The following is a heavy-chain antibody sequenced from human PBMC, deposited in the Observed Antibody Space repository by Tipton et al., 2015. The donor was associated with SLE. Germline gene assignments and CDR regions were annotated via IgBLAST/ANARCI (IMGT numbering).Heavy chain of an antibody. CDR1: GGTITTSSYY. J-gene: IGHJ3*02. CDR2: IYYSGNT. D-gene: IGHD2-21*01. CDR3: ARDLLVIAYDAFDI. V-gene: IGHV4-39*07. Sequence: TLSLTCIVSGGTITTSSYYWGWIRQPPGKGLEWIGSIYYSGNTYYNPSLKSRVTISIDTSKNQFSLKLTSVTAADTAVYYCARDLLVIAYDAFDIWGQGTQVTVSA.